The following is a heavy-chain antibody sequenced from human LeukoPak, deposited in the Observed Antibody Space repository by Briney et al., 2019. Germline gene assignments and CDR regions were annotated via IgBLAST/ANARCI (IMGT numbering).Heavy chain of an antibody. CDR2: IYHSGST. CDR3: ARETEYCSGGSCQPDY. D-gene: IGHD2-15*01. CDR1: GYSFSSGYY. V-gene: IGHV4-38-2*02. J-gene: IGHJ4*02. Sequence: SETLSLTCTVSGYSFSSGYYWGWIRQPPGKGVEWIGSIYHSGSTYYNPSLNSRVTISIDTSKNPFSLKLSSVTAADTAVYYCARETEYCSGGSCQPDYWGQGTLVTVSS.